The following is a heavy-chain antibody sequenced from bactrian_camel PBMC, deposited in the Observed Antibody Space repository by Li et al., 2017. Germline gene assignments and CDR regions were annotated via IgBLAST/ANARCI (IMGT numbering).Heavy chain of an antibody. J-gene: IGHJ4*01. CDR1: RYAYNNYC. V-gene: IGHV3S63*01. CDR3: AADRWGYCSGAMAY. D-gene: IGHD5*01. CDR2: IRRDGGET. Sequence: VQLVESGGGSVQAGGSLRLSCTVSRYAYNNYCLGWFRQTPGKEREGIAAIRRDGGETRYADSVKGRFTISQDDAKNTVYLQMNSLQPEDTAMYYCAADRWGYCSGAMAYWGQGTQVTVS.